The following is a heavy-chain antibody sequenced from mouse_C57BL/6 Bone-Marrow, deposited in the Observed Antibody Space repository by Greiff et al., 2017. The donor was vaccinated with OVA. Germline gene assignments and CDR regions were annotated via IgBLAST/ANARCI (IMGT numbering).Heavy chain of an antibody. J-gene: IGHJ1*03. CDR1: GYTFTSYW. D-gene: IGHD1-1*01. V-gene: IGHV1-61*01. CDR3: ARYGSSHGYVDV. CDR2: IYPSDSET. Sequence: QVQLQQPGAELVRPGSSVKLSCKASGYTFTSYWMDWVKQRPGQGLEWIGNIYPSDSETHYNQKFKDKATLTVDKSSSTAYMQLSSLTSEESAVDYCARYGSSHGYVDVWGTGTTVTVSS.